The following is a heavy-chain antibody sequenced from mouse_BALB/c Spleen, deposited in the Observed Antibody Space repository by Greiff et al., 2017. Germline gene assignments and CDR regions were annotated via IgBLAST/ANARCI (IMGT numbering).Heavy chain of an antibody. CDR1: GFTFSSFG. V-gene: IGHV5-17*02. Sequence: EVQVVESGGGLVQPGGSRKLSCAASGFTFSSFGMHWVRQAPEKGLEWVAYISSGSSTIYYADTVKGRFTISRDNPKNTLFLQMTSLRSEDTAMYYCARPYYYGSGDYAMDYWGQGTSVTVSS. CDR3: ARPYYYGSGDYAMDY. CDR2: ISSGSSTI. D-gene: IGHD1-1*01. J-gene: IGHJ4*01.